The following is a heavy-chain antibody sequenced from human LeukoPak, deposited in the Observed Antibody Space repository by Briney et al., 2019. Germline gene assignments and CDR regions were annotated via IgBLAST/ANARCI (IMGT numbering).Heavy chain of an antibody. CDR1: GYTFTSYG. CDR3: ARGYGGSYSASFDY. J-gene: IGHJ4*02. Sequence: SVKVSCKGSGYTFTSYGISWVRQAPGQGLEWMGGIIPIFGTANYAQKFQGRVTITADESTSTAYMELSSLRSEDTAVYYCARGYGGSYSASFDYWGQGTLVTVSS. V-gene: IGHV1-69*13. CDR2: IIPIFGTA. D-gene: IGHD1-26*01.